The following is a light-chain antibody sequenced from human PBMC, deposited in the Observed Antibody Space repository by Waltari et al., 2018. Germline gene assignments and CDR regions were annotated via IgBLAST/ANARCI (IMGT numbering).Light chain of an antibody. CDR2: EDD. V-gene: IGLV6-57*02. Sequence: NFMLTQPHSVSASPGKTVTLSCTGTGGSIASNYVPWDLQRPGSAPNTVIYEDDHRPSGVPDRFSGSIDISSNSAFLTISGLTTEDEADYYCQSYDSANNWVFGGGTQLTVL. J-gene: IGLJ3*02. CDR3: QSYDSANNWV. CDR1: GGSIASNY.